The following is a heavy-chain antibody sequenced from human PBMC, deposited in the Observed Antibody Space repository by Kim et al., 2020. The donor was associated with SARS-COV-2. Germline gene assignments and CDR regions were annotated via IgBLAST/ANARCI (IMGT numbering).Heavy chain of an antibody. V-gene: IGHV3-30*18. Sequence: GGSLRLSCGASGFTFNNYAMHWVRQPPGKGLEWVAVISYDGSIKYYADSLKGQFTVSRDSSHNTLYLQMSSLRPEDTALYYCAKSSDFFWFKKGLNAFD. CDR2: ISYDGSIK. CDR1: GFTFNNYA. J-gene: IGHJ3*01. D-gene: IGHD2-21*02. CDR3: AKSSDFFWFKKGLNAFD.